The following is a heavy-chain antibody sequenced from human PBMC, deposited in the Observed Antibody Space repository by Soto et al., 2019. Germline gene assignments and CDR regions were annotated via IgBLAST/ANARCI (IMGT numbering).Heavy chain of an antibody. J-gene: IGHJ4*02. D-gene: IGHD6-13*01. CDR1: GFTFNNFA. Sequence: LGGSLRLSCAASGFTFNNFAMHWVCNAPGKGLEWVAVISYNGGNKYYADSVKGRSTISRANSKNSLYLQRYGLRAEDTALYYCARDLRTGAAGYYFDHWGQGALVTVSS. CDR3: ARDLRTGAAGYYFDH. CDR2: ISYNGGNK. V-gene: IGHV3-30*03.